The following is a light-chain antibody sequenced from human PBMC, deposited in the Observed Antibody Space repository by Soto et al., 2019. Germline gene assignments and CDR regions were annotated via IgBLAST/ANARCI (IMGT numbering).Light chain of an antibody. CDR2: DNG. CDR3: QGSDSSLSGAWV. CDR1: SSNIGAGYD. V-gene: IGLV1-40*01. J-gene: IGLJ3*02. Sequence: QAVVTQPPSVSGAPGQRVTVSCTGSSSNIGAGYDVHWYQQLPGTAPKLLIYDNGNRPSGVPDRFSGSKSGTSASLTITGLQAEDEADYYCQGSDSSLSGAWVFGGGTKLTVL.